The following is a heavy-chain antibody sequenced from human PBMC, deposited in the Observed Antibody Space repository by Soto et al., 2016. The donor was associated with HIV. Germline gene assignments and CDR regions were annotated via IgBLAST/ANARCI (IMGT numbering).Heavy chain of an antibody. Sequence: EVQLVESGGGLVKPGGSLRLSCAASGFTFSSYSMNWVRQAPGKGLEWVSSISSSSSYIYYADSVKGRFTISRDNAKNSLYLQMNSLRAEDTAVYYCAREGTWSMIVVVIQNYGMDVWGQGTTVTVSS. CDR3: AREGTWSMIVVVIQNYGMDV. D-gene: IGHD3-22*01. CDR1: GFTFSSYS. J-gene: IGHJ6*02. CDR2: ISSSSSYI. V-gene: IGHV3-21*01.